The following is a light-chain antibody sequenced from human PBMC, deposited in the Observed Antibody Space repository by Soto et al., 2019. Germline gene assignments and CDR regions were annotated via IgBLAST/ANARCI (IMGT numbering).Light chain of an antibody. CDR1: QEIGNY. CDR2: SAS. J-gene: IGKJ2*02. Sequence: IQLTQFPSSLSASVGDRVTITCRASQEIGNYLAWYRQKPGNAPELLIFSASTLQVGVPSRFSGSGSGTDFTLTISSRQLEDFATYYCQQLHTSLPCTFGQGTRL. V-gene: IGKV1-9*01. CDR3: QQLHTSLPCT.